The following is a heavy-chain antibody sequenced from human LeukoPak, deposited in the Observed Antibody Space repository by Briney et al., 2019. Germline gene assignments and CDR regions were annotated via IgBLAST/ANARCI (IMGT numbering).Heavy chain of an antibody. V-gene: IGHV1-69*04. D-gene: IGHD3-22*01. J-gene: IGHJ4*02. Sequence: ASVNVSCKASVGTFSSYAISWVRQAPGQGLEWMGSIIPILGIANYAQKFQGRATITADKSTSTAYMELSSLRSEDTAVYYSATTGITMIVVALDYWGQGTLVTVSS. CDR3: ATTGITMIVVALDY. CDR1: VGTFSSYA. CDR2: IIPILGIA.